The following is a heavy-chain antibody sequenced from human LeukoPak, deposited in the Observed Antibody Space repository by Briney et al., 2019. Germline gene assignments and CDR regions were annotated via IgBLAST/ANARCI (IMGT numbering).Heavy chain of an antibody. CDR1: GGSFSGYY. CDR3: ARAFPFGYCSSTSCYKGRATYNWFDP. CDR2: INHSGST. D-gene: IGHD2-2*02. J-gene: IGHJ5*02. Sequence: SETLPLTCAVYGGSFSGYYWSWIRQPPGKGLEWIGEINHSGSTNYNPSLKSRVTISVDTSKNQFSLKLSSVTAADTAVYYCARAFPFGYCSSTSCYKGRATYNWFDPWGQGTLVTVSS. V-gene: IGHV4-34*01.